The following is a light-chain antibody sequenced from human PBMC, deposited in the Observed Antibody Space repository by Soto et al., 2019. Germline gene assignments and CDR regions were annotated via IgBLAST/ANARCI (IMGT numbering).Light chain of an antibody. J-gene: IGKJ5*01. Sequence: TQSLSTLSLSIWERVTITCRASESIRTWLAWYQHKPGKAPKFLIYDASSLASGVPSRFSGSGSGTDFTLTISNLQPEDVATYYCQQFDSLPVTFGQGTKLEIK. V-gene: IGKV1-5*01. CDR2: DAS. CDR3: QQFDSLPVT. CDR1: ESIRTW.